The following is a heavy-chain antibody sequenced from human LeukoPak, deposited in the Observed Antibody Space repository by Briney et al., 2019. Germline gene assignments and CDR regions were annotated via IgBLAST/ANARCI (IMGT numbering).Heavy chain of an antibody. Sequence: AGGSLRLSCAASGFTFSSYSMNWVRQAPGKGLEWVSSISSSSSYIYYADSVKGRFTISRDNAKNSLYLQMNSLRAEDTAVYYCARSRTYSSSSFPLDYWGQGTLVTVSS. CDR2: ISSSSSYI. CDR3: ARSRTYSSSSFPLDY. CDR1: GFTFSSYS. J-gene: IGHJ4*02. V-gene: IGHV3-21*01. D-gene: IGHD6-6*01.